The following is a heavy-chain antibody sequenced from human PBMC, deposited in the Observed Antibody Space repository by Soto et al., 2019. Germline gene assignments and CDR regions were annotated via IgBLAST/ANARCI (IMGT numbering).Heavy chain of an antibody. CDR3: ARDTSGSYLDY. Sequence: PGGSLRLSCASSGFTFSSYGMHLVRQAPGKGLEWVSSISCSSSYIYYADSVKGRFTISRDNAKNSLYLQMNSLRAEDTAVYYCARDTSGSYLDYWGQGTLVTVSS. CDR1: GFTFSSYG. V-gene: IGHV3-21*01. CDR2: ISCSSSYI. D-gene: IGHD1-26*01. J-gene: IGHJ4*02.